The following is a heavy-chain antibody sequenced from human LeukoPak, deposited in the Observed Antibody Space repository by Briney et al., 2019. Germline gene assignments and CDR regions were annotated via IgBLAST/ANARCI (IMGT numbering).Heavy chain of an antibody. J-gene: IGHJ6*03. CDR1: GGSFSSYA. CDR3: ASLYGSGSYFNFYMDV. Sequence: SVKVSCKTSGGSFSSYAISWERQTPGQGLQWMGGINPIFGRTNYAQRFQRRITITTDESTSTTFMELSGLGSDDTGVYYCASLYGSGSYFNFYMDVWGKGTTVTVSS. CDR2: INPIFGRT. V-gene: IGHV1-69*05. D-gene: IGHD3-10*01.